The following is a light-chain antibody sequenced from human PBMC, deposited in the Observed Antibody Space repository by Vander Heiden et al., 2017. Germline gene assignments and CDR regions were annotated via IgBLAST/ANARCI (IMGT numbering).Light chain of an antibody. CDR2: EVS. J-gene: IGLJ2*01. CDR3: SSYSSTSTSVV. Sequence: SALTQPASVSGSPGQSITTSRTGTTSDVGGYNYVSWYQQHPGRAPKLLIYEVSHRPSGVSDRFSGSKSGYTASLTISGLQAEDEADYYCSSYSSTSTSVVFGGGTTLSVL. CDR1: TSDVGGYNY. V-gene: IGLV2-14*01.